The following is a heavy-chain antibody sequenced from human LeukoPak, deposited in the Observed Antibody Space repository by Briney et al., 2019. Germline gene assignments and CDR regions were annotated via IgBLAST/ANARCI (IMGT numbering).Heavy chain of an antibody. CDR2: IKQDGSEK. CDR1: GFTFSSYW. J-gene: IGHJ6*03. V-gene: IGHV3-7*01. Sequence: GGSLRLSCAASGFTFSSYWMSWVRQAPGKGLEWVANIKQDGSEKYYVDSVKGRFTISRDNAKNSLYLQMNSLRAEDTAVYYCARVYSSSWYYYYYYMDVWGKGTTVTVSS. D-gene: IGHD6-13*01. CDR3: ARVYSSSWYYYYYYMDV.